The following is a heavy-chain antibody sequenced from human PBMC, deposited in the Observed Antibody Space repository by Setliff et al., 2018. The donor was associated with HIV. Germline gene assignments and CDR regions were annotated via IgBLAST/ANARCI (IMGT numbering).Heavy chain of an antibody. CDR1: GGSISSDDYY. CDR2: ITYSGSA. Sequence: SETLSLTCTVSGGSISSDDYYWNWIRQPPGKGLEWIGYITYSGSAYYNPSLKSRVTISVDTSQNQFSLKLSSVTAADTAIYYCARRIYCNNPYFDYWSQGTLVTVSS. V-gene: IGHV4-30-4*08. J-gene: IGHJ4*02. D-gene: IGHD1-26*01. CDR3: ARRIYCNNPYFDY.